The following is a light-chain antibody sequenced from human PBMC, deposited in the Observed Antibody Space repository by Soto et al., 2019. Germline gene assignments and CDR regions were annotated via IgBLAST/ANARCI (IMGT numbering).Light chain of an antibody. CDR1: SSDVGGYNL. CDR3: CSYAGSFIWL. V-gene: IGLV2-11*01. J-gene: IGLJ3*02. Sequence: QSALTQPRSVSGSPGQSVTIPCTGSSSDVGGYNLVSWYQQYPGEVPKLIIYDVFKRPSGVPDRFSGSKSDNTASLTISGLQGDDEADFYCCSYAGSFIWLFGGGTKLTVL. CDR2: DVF.